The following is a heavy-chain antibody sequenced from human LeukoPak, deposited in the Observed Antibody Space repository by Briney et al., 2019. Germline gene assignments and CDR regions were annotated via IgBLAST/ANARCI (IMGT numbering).Heavy chain of an antibody. CDR3: ARGLTQYDCFDP. CDR1: GDSVSSNSVT. V-gene: IGHV6-1*01. Sequence: SQTLSLTCAISGDSVSSNSVTWNWIRQSPSRGLEWLGRTYYRSTWYNDYAVSVRGRITVNPDTSKNQFSLHLNSVTPEDTAVYYCARGLTQYDCFDPRGQGILVTVSS. J-gene: IGHJ5*02. D-gene: IGHD2-2*01. CDR2: TYYRSTWYN.